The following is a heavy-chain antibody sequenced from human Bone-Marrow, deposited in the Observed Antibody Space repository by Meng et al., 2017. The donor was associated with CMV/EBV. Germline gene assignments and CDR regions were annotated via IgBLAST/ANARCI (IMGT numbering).Heavy chain of an antibody. Sequence: CAVYNVSLTGDDWSWIRQPPGKGLEWIGEINHRAATNYNPSLKSRVTMSVDTSKNHFSLSLTSVTAADTAVYYCARTIRASRAGWFDPWGQGTLVTVSS. D-gene: IGHD4/OR15-4a*01. CDR3: ARTIRASRAGWFDP. V-gene: IGHV4-34*01. CDR2: INHRAAT. J-gene: IGHJ5*02. CDR1: NVSLTGDD.